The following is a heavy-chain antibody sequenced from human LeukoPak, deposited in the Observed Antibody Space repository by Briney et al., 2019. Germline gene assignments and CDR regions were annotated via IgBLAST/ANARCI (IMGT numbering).Heavy chain of an antibody. J-gene: IGHJ4*02. CDR1: GYTFTSYY. Sequence: ASVKVSCKASGYTFTSYYMHWVRQAPGQGLEWMGIINPSVGSTSYAQKFQGRVTMTRDTSTSTVYMEQSSLRSEDTAVYYCARGEGCSSTSCSYYFDYWGQGTLVTVSS. CDR2: INPSVGST. D-gene: IGHD2-2*01. V-gene: IGHV1-46*01. CDR3: ARGEGCSSTSCSYYFDY.